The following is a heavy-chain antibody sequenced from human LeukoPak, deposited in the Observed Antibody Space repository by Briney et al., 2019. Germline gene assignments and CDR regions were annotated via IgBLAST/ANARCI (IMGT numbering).Heavy chain of an antibody. CDR3: ARVPHIVVVVAATSLDYFDY. J-gene: IGHJ4*02. D-gene: IGHD2-15*01. V-gene: IGHV1-2*02. CDR2: INPNSGGT. CDR1: GYTFTGYY. Sequence: GASVKVSCKASGYTFTGYYMHWVRQAPGQGLEWMGWINPNSGGTNYAQKFQGRVTMTRDTSISTAYMELSRLRSDDTAVYYCARVPHIVVVVAATSLDYFDYWGQGTLVTVSS.